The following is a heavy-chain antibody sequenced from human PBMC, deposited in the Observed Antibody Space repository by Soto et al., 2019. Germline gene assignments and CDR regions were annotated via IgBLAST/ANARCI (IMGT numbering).Heavy chain of an antibody. Sequence: LSLTFTVSGGSISSSSYYWGWIRQPPGKGLEWIGSIYYSGSTYYNPSLKSRVTISVDTSKNQFSLKLSSVTAADTAVYYCARLGSGYDFIFDYWGQGTLVTVSS. J-gene: IGHJ4*02. D-gene: IGHD5-12*01. V-gene: IGHV4-39*01. CDR2: IYYSGST. CDR1: GGSISSSSYY. CDR3: ARLGSGYDFIFDY.